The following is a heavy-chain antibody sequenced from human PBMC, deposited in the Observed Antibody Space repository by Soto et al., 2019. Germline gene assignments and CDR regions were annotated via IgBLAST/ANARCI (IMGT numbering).Heavy chain of an antibody. CDR1: DFTFSSYS. CDR3: AKDSWGYSNHGWGDYCHGMDV. D-gene: IGHD4-4*01. J-gene: IGHJ6*02. Sequence: GGSLRLSCAVSDFTFSSYSMNWVRQAPGKGLEWVSYISSSSSTTYYADSVKGRFTISRDNSKNSLYLQMNSLRAEDTAVYYCAKDSWGYSNHGWGDYCHGMDVWGQGTTVTVSS. V-gene: IGHV3-48*01. CDR2: ISSSSSTT.